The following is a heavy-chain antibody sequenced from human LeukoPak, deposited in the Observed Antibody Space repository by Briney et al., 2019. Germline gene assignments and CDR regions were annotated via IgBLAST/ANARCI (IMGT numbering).Heavy chain of an antibody. CDR3: ARTYGSGEGWFDP. CDR1: GFTFSDYY. D-gene: IGHD3-10*01. Sequence: GGSLRLSCAASGFTFSDYYMSWIRQAPGKGLEWVSYISSSSSYTNYADSVKGRFTISRDNAKNSLYLQMNSLRAEDTAVHYCARTYGSGEGWFDPWGQGTLVTVSS. J-gene: IGHJ5*02. V-gene: IGHV3-11*06. CDR2: ISSSSSYT.